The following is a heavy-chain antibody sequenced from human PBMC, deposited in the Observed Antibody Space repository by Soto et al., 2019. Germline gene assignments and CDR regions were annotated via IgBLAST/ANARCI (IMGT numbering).Heavy chain of an antibody. Sequence: EVQLVESGGGLVQPGGSLRLSCAASGFTFSAHYMDWVRQAPGKGLEWVGRIKNKANSYTTEYAASVEGRFTISREDSQNSLYLQMNSLKTEDTAVYYCARVSLVGPSGGRYFDYWRQGSQVVVSS. CDR1: GFTFSAHY. CDR3: ARVSLVGPSGGRYFDY. CDR2: IKNKANSYTT. V-gene: IGHV3-72*01. J-gene: IGHJ4*02. D-gene: IGHD1-26*01.